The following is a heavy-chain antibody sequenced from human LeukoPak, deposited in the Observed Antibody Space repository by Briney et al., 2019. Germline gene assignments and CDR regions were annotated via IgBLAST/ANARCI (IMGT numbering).Heavy chain of an antibody. CDR2: IFGSGGSA. Sequence: GGSLRLSCAASGFTFGSYAMYWVRQAPGKGLEWVSGIFGSGGSAHYADSVKGRFTISRDNSKDTVYLQMDSLRAEDTATYYCAKTTTGYSSGRYPAWPIDYWGQGTLVTVSS. D-gene: IGHD2-15*01. V-gene: IGHV3-23*01. CDR1: GFTFGSYA. CDR3: AKTTTGYSSGRYPAWPIDY. J-gene: IGHJ4*02.